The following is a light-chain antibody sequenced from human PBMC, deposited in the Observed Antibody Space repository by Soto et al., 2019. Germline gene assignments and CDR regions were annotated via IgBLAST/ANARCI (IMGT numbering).Light chain of an antibody. CDR2: DTS. J-gene: IGKJ4*01. V-gene: IGKV3-11*01. CDR3: QQRSNLPLT. Sequence: EIVLTQSPATLSLSPGERATLSCRASQSVGSYFAWYQQKPGQAPRLLIYDTSNRATGIPVRFSGSGSGTDFTLTISSLEPEDFAVYYCQQRSNLPLTFGGGTKVESK. CDR1: QSVGSY.